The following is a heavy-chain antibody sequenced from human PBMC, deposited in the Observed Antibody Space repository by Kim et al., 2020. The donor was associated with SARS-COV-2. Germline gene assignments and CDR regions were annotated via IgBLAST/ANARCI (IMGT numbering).Heavy chain of an antibody. J-gene: IGHJ4*02. D-gene: IGHD2-15*01. CDR2: T. CDR3: ARDVGVAATDY. Sequence: TNYADSVKGRFTISRDNAKNSLYLQMNSLRAEDTAVYYCARDVGVAATDYWGQGTLVTVSS. V-gene: IGHV3-11*05.